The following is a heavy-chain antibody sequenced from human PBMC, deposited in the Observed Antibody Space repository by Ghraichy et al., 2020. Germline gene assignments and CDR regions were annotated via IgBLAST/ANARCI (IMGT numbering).Heavy chain of an antibody. CDR2: IRSKAYGGTT. CDR1: GFTFGDYA. D-gene: IGHD2-21*01. V-gene: IGHV3-49*03. J-gene: IGHJ4*02. CDR3: TRTCGGDCYSPRL. Sequence: GGSLRLSCTASGFTFGDYAMSWFRQAPGKGLEWVGFIRSKAYGGTTEYAASVKGRFTISRDDSKSIAYLQMNSLKTEDTAVYYCTRTCGGDCYSPRLWGQGTLVTVSS.